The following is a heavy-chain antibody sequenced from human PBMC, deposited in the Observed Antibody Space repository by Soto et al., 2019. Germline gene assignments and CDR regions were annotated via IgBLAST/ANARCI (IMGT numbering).Heavy chain of an antibody. J-gene: IGHJ4*02. CDR3: AKGSYYWSGSLDY. CDR1: GFTFSSYA. D-gene: IGHD3-22*01. CDR2: ISGSGGST. V-gene: IGHV3-23*01. Sequence: PGGSLRLSCAASGFTFSSYAMSWVRQAPGKGLEWVSAISGSGGSTYYADSVKGRFTISRDISKNTLYLQMNSLRAVVTAVYYCAKGSYYWSGSLDYWGQGTLVTVSS.